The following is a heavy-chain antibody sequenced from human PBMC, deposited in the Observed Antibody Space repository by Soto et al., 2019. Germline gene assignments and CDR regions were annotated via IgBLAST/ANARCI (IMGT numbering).Heavy chain of an antibody. J-gene: IGHJ4*02. CDR3: ARDRVRYSGYGPGERPYYFDY. Sequence: PGGSLRLSCAASGFTFSSYAMHWVRQAPGKGLEWVAVISYDGSNKYYADSVKGRFTIPRDNSKNTLYLQMNSLRAEDTAVYYCARDRVRYSGYGPGERPYYFDYWGQGTLVTAPQ. V-gene: IGHV3-30-3*01. CDR2: ISYDGSNK. D-gene: IGHD5-12*01. CDR1: GFTFSSYA.